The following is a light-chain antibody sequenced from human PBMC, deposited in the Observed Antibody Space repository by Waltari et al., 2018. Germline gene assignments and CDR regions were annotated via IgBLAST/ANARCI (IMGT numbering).Light chain of an antibody. CDR1: SGHSSNI. CDR3: QTGGHGTWV. V-gene: IGLV4-69*01. J-gene: IGLJ3*02. Sequence: QLVLTQSPSVSASLGASVKLTCTLSSGHSSNIIAWHQQKPEKGPRYLKKVNSDGSHSKGDEIPDRFAGSSSGAERYLTISSLQSEDEADYYCQTGGHGTWVFGGGTKLTVL. CDR2: VNSDGSH.